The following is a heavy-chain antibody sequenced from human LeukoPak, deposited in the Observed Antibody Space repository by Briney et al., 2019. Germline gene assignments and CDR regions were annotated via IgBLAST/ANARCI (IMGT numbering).Heavy chain of an antibody. V-gene: IGHV3-48*04. CDR2: ISSSSITI. J-gene: IGHJ4*02. Sequence: GGSLRLSCAASGFTFSSYSLNWVRQAPGKGLEWVSFISSSSITIYYTDSVKGRFTISRDNAEKSLYLQMNSLRAEDTAVYYCARDRGGSYSAIDYWGQGTLVTVSS. CDR3: ARDRGGSYSAIDY. D-gene: IGHD2-15*01. CDR1: GFTFSSYS.